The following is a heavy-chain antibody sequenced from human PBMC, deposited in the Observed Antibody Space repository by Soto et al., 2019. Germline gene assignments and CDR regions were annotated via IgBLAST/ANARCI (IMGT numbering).Heavy chain of an antibody. CDR3: AKVKSIAARHDYYYGMDV. D-gene: IGHD6-6*01. V-gene: IGHV3-30*18. CDR1: GFTFSSYG. CDR2: ISYDGSNK. J-gene: IGHJ6*02. Sequence: GGSLRLSCAASGFTFSSYGMHWVRQAPGKGLEWVAVISYDGSNKYYADSVKGRFTISRDNSKNTLYLQMNSLRAEDTAVYYCAKVKSIAARHDYYYGMDVWGQGTTVTVS.